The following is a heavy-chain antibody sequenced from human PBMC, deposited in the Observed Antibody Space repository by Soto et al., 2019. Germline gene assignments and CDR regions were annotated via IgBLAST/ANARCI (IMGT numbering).Heavy chain of an antibody. CDR1: GYTFTSYA. V-gene: IGHV1-3*01. CDR2: INAGNGNT. J-gene: IGHJ4*02. Sequence: QVQLVQSGAEVKKPGASVKVSCKASGYTFTSYAMHWVRQAPGQRLEWMGWINAGNGNTKYSQKFQGRVTISRDTSASTAYMELSSLRSEDMAVYYCARESYYDSSALGYWGQGTLVTVSS. CDR3: ARESYYDSSALGY. D-gene: IGHD3-22*01.